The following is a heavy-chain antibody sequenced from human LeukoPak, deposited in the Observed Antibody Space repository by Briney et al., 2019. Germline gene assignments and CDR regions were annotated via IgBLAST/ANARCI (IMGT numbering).Heavy chain of an antibody. CDR1: GYPINKAYY. J-gene: IGHJ6*03. CDR2: LYHPDST. D-gene: IGHD2-2*01. CDR3: ARQYDSYFYYYLDL. Sequence: SETLSLTCGVSGYPINKAYYWFGIRQPPGKVLEGIVSLYHPDSTYYNPSLKSRVTMSVDTSRNQFSLRLSFVPAADTAVYYCARQYDSYFYYYLDLWGTGTTVTASS. V-gene: IGHV4-38-2*01.